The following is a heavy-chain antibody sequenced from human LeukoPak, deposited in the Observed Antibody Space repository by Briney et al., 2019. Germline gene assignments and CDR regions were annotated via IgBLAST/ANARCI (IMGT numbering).Heavy chain of an antibody. CDR3: ARGVTSWPQGPYHFDY. D-gene: IGHD2-2*01. V-gene: IGHV3-30*02. CDR1: GFTFSDYA. CDR2: IQSNGNEK. J-gene: IGHJ4*02. Sequence: PGGSLRLSCAVSGFTFSDYAMHWVRQAPGKGLEWVASIQSNGNEKYSSDSLKGRFTISRDNFKKTLYLQMNTVRPEDAAVFYCARGVTSWPQGPYHFDYWGQGILITVTS.